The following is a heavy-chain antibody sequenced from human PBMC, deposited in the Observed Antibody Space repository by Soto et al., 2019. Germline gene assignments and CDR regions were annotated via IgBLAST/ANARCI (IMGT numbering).Heavy chain of an antibody. Sequence: GESLKISCKGSGYSFTSYWIGWVRQMPGKGLEWMGIIYPGDSDTRYSPSFQGQVTISADKSISTAYLQWSSLKASDTAVYYCAKDRSPLYDYVWGSYRSPLDYWGQGTLVTVSS. V-gene: IGHV5-51*01. J-gene: IGHJ4*02. D-gene: IGHD3-16*02. CDR2: IYPGDSDT. CDR3: AKDRSPLYDYVWGSYRSPLDY. CDR1: GYSFTSYW.